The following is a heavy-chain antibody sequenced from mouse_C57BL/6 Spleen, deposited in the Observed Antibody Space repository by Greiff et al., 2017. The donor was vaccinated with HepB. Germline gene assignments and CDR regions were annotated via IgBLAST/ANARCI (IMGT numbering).Heavy chain of an antibody. D-gene: IGHD2-4*01. CDR3: AGDYDGGFAY. CDR2: VYPYNGGT. J-gene: IGHJ3*01. Sequence: HLQHSVPLLVKPGPSVKISCKASGFTFTDYYMHWVKQSHGKSLEWIGLVYPYNGGTSYNQKFKGKATLTVDTSSSTAYMELNSLTSEDSAVYYCAGDYDGGFAYWGQGTLVTVSA. V-gene: IGHV1-36*01. CDR1: GFTFTDYY.